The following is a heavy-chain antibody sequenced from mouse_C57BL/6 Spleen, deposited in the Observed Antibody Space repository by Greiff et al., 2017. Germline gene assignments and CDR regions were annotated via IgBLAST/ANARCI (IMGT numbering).Heavy chain of an antibody. J-gene: IGHJ1*03. CDR3: AREHYYGSSYEYFDV. CDR2: IDPSDSYT. V-gene: IGHV1-59*01. D-gene: IGHD1-1*01. Sequence: QVQLQQPGAELVRPGTSVKLSCKASGYTFTSYWMHWVKQRPGQGLEWIGVIDPSDSYTNYNQKFKGQSTLTVDTSTSTAYMQLSSLTSEDSAVYYCAREHYYGSSYEYFDVWGTGTTVTVSS. CDR1: GYTFTSYW.